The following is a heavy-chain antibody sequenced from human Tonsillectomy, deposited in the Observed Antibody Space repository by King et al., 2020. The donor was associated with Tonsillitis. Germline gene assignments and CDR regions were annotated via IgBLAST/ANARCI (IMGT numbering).Heavy chain of an antibody. D-gene: IGHD3-22*01. CDR2: ISANGVYI. V-gene: IGHV3-21*01. Sequence: VQLVESGGGLVSPGGSLRLSCAASGFTLSSPTRNLFRRAPGKGLEGCSSISANGVYIYYADSIKTRFTISRDTPKTSLFLQMNRLRAEDTAVYYCARGDLDSSGYFLDYWGQGTLVTVSS. CDR3: ARGDLDSSGYFLDY. CDR1: GFTLSSPT. J-gene: IGHJ4*02.